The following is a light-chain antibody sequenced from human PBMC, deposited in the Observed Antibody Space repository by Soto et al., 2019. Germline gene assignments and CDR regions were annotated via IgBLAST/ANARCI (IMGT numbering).Light chain of an antibody. V-gene: IGLV2-14*01. J-gene: IGLJ1*01. Sequence: QSALTQPASVSGSPGQSITISCTGTSSDVGGYNYVSWYQQHPSKAPKLMIYDVSNRPSGVSNRFSGSKSGNTASLTISGLQAEDEADYYCGSYTSSSTLYVFGTGTKLTVL. CDR2: DVS. CDR1: SSDVGGYNY. CDR3: GSYTSSSTLYV.